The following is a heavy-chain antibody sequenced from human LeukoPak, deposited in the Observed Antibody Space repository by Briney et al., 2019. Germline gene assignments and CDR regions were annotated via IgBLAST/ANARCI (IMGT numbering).Heavy chain of an antibody. V-gene: IGHV3-33*01. CDR2: IWYDGSNK. Sequence: PGRSLTLPCAASGFTFSRFGMHWVRQAPGKGLEWVAVIWYDGSNKYYADSVKGRFTISSDNSKNTLYLEMNSLRAEDTAVYYCARDYYYDSSGYWDYHFDYWGQGTLVTVSP. CDR3: ARDYYYDSSGYWDYHFDY. CDR1: GFTFSRFG. D-gene: IGHD3-22*01. J-gene: IGHJ4*02.